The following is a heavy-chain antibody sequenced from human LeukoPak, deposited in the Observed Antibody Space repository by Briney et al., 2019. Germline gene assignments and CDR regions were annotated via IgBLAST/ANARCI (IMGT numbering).Heavy chain of an antibody. Sequence: GGSLRLSCAASGFNFDGYTMNWVRQAPGKGPEWVSGIGANGGSTFYADSVKGRFTISRDNSKNTLYLQMNSLRAEDTAVYYCAGHSSGWPLDYWGQGTLVTVSS. CDR3: AGHSSGWPLDY. V-gene: IGHV3-23*01. D-gene: IGHD6-19*01. CDR1: GFNFDGYT. J-gene: IGHJ4*02. CDR2: IGANGGST.